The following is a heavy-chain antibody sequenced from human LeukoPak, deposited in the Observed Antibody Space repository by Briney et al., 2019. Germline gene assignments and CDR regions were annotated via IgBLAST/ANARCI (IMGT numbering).Heavy chain of an antibody. J-gene: IGHJ3*02. CDR2: ISAYNGNT. Sequence: ASVKVSCKASGYTFTSYGISWVRQAPGQGLEWMGWISAYNGNTNYAQKLQGRVTMTTDTSTSTAYMGLRSLRSDDTAVYYCARSGSYYVHRPNAFDIWGQGTMVTVSS. CDR1: GYTFTSYG. CDR3: ARSGSYYVHRPNAFDI. V-gene: IGHV1-18*01. D-gene: IGHD1-26*01.